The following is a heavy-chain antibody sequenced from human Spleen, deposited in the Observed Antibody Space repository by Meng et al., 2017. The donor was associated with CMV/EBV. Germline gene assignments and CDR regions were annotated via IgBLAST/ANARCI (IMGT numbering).Heavy chain of an antibody. J-gene: IGHJ6*02. CDR2: IRSKANSYAT. D-gene: IGHD3-10*01. Sequence: GESLKISCAASGFTFSGSAMHWVRQASGKGLEWVGRIRSKANSYATAYAASVKGRFTISRDNAKNSLYLQMNSLRAEDTAVYYCSSRAYFSYYGVDVWGQGTTVTVSS. CDR3: SSRAYFSYYGVDV. CDR1: GFTFSGSA. V-gene: IGHV3-73*01.